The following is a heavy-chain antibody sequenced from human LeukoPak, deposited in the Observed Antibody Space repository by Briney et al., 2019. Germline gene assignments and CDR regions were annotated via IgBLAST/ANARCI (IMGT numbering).Heavy chain of an antibody. CDR2: IYYSGST. CDR1: GVSISGYH. D-gene: IGHD3-10*01. V-gene: IGHV4-59*01. Sequence: SETLSLTCSVSGVSISGYHWSWIRQPPGKGLEWLGYIYYSGSTNYNPSLKSRVTISVDTSKNQFSLKLSSVTAADTAVYYCARERSGTDGGYMDVWGKGTTVTVSS. CDR3: ARERSGTDGGYMDV. J-gene: IGHJ6*03.